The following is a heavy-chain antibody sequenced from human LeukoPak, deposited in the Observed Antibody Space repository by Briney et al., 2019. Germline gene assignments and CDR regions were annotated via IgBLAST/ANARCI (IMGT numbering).Heavy chain of an antibody. CDR3: AAGSGSGWAVDY. J-gene: IGHJ4*02. D-gene: IGHD6-19*01. CDR1: GFTFTSSA. Sequence: SVKVSCKASGFTFTSSAMQWVRQARGQRLEWIGWIVVGSSNTNYAQKFQERVTITRDMSTSTAYMELSSLRSEDTAVYYCAAGSGSGWAVDYWGQGTLVTVSS. CDR2: IVVGSSNT. V-gene: IGHV1-58*02.